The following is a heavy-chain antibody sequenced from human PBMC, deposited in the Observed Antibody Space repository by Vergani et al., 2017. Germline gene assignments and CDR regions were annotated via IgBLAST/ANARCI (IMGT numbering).Heavy chain of an antibody. D-gene: IGHD3-10*01. J-gene: IGHJ5*02. CDR1: GDSISSGVYY. Sequence: QVQLQESGPGLVKPSQTLSLTCSVSGDSISSGVYYWNWIRQHPGKGLEWIGYIYSTGSTHHNPSLRRRISMSVDTYKNQFSLKLNSVTAADTAVYYCGRVADFYGLGSRLLDLWGQGILVTVSS. CDR3: GRVADFYGLGSRLLDL. CDR2: IYSTGST. V-gene: IGHV4-31*03.